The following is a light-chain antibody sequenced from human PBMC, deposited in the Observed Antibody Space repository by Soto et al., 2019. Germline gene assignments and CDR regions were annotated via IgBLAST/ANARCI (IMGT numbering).Light chain of an antibody. CDR2: EVT. Sequence: QSALTQPPSASGSPGQSVTISCTGTSSDVGGYNYVSWYQQYPGRAPKLRIYEVTKRPSGVPDRFSGSKSGNTASLTVSGLQAEDEADYYCSSYAASNNVYVVFGGGTKLTVL. CDR1: SSDVGGYNY. J-gene: IGLJ3*02. V-gene: IGLV2-8*01. CDR3: SSYAASNNVYVV.